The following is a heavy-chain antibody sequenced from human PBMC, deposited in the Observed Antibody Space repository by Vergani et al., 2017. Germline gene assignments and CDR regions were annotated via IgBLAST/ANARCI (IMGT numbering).Heavy chain of an antibody. D-gene: IGHD2-21*01. CDR2: IYYSGST. Sequence: QVQLQESCPGLVKPSETLSLTCTVSGGSISSYYWSWIRQPPGKGLEWIGYIYYSGSTNYNPSLKSRVTISVDTSKNQFSLKLSSVTAADTAVYYCASVYCGGDCHYDYWGQGTLVTVSS. J-gene: IGHJ4*02. V-gene: IGHV4-59*01. CDR3: ASVYCGGDCHYDY. CDR1: GGSISSYY.